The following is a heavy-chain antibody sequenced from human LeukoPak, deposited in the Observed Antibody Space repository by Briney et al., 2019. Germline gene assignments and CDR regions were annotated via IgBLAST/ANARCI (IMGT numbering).Heavy chain of an antibody. V-gene: IGHV3-23*01. J-gene: IGHJ4*02. CDR3: AKGKYSSSWYFDY. CDR2: ISGGGTYT. D-gene: IGHD6-13*01. CDR1: GFTFSDYA. Sequence: GGSLRLSCASSGFTFSDYAMTWARQAPGRGLEWVSAISGGGTYTYYADSVKGRFTISRDNSKNTLYLQMNSLRAEDTAVYYCAKGKYSSSWYFDYWGQGTLVTVSS.